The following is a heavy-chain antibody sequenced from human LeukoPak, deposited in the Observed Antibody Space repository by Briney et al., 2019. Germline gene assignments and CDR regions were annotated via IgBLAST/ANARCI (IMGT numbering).Heavy chain of an antibody. J-gene: IGHJ3*02. D-gene: IGHD3-3*01. CDR1: GFTVSRNY. CDR2: LSSTGNT. CDR3: ARWRPIDAFDI. V-gene: IGHV3-53*04. Sequence: GGSLRLSCAASGFTVSRNYMNWVRQAPGKGLEWVSLLSSTGNTSYADSEKGRFTISRHNSKNTLYLQVNSLRPEDTAMYYCARWRPIDAFDIWGQGTMVIVSS.